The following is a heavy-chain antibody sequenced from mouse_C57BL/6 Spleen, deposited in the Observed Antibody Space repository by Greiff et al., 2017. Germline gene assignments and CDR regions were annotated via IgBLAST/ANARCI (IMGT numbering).Heavy chain of an antibody. J-gene: IGHJ4*01. CDR2: IDPSDSYT. D-gene: IGHD4-1*01. CDR1: GYTFTSYW. Sequence: QVQLKQPGAELVRPGTSVKLSCKASGYTFTSYWMHWVKQRPGQGLEWIGVIDPSDSYTNYNQKFKGKATLTVDTSSSTAYMQLSSLTSEDSAVYYCARWGLGYAMDYWGQGTSVTVSS. CDR3: ARWGLGYAMDY. V-gene: IGHV1-59*01.